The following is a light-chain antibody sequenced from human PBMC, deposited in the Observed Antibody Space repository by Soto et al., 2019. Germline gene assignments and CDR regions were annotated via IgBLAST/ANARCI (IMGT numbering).Light chain of an antibody. V-gene: IGKV1-12*01. Sequence: DIQMTHSPSTLSASVGDRVTITCRASQSISSWLAWYQQKPGKAPKLLIYDASSLQSGVPSRFSGSGSGTDFTLTISSLHPEDFATYYCQQANSFPITFGQGTRLEI. CDR1: QSISSW. CDR3: QQANSFPIT. CDR2: DAS. J-gene: IGKJ5*01.